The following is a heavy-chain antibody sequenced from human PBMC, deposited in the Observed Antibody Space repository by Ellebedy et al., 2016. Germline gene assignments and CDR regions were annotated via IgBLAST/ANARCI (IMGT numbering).Heavy chain of an antibody. J-gene: IGHJ5*02. CDR1: GFTFSNYW. CDR2: IKQDGSER. CDR3: ARDITSSSLNNWFDP. V-gene: IGHV3-7*01. Sequence: GESLKISCAASGFTFSNYWMNWVRQAPGKGLEWVANIKQDGSERYYVDSVKGRFTISRDNAKNSLYLQMNSLRAEDTAVYYCARDITSSSLNNWFDPWGQGTLVTVSS. D-gene: IGHD6-6*01.